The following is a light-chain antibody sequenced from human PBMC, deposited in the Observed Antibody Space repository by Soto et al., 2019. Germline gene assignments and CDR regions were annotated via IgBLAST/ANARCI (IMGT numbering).Light chain of an antibody. CDR2: EVS. V-gene: IGLV2-23*02. J-gene: IGLJ1*01. CDR3: CSYGGRNTFV. Sequence: QSALAQPASVSGSPGQSITISCTGTSSDVGSYNLVSWYQQHPGKAPKLMIYEVSKRPSGVSNRFSGSKSGNTASLTIPGLQAEDEADYSCCSYGGRNTFVFGTGTKLTVL. CDR1: SSDVGSYNL.